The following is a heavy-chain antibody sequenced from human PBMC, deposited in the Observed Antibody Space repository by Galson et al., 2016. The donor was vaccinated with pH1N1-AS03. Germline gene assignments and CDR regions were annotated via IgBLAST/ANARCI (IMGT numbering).Heavy chain of an antibody. CDR2: ISWNSGSI. CDR3: ARAEYGAGSYVDY. J-gene: IGHJ4*02. D-gene: IGHD3-10*01. V-gene: IGHV3-9*01. Sequence: SLRLSCAASGFTFDDYAMQWVRQAPGKGLEWVSGISWNSGSIGYADSVKGRFTISRDNAKNSLYLEMNSLRGEDTALYFCARAEYGAGSYVDYCGQGTLVTVSS. CDR1: GFTFDDYA.